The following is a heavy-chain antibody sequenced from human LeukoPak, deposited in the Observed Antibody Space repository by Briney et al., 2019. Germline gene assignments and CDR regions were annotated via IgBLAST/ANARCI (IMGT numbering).Heavy chain of an antibody. CDR1: GFTFSSYW. J-gene: IGHJ3*02. CDR2: INSDGRMT. Sequence: PGGSLRLSCAASGFTFSSYWMDWVRQAPGKGLGWVSGINSDGRMTRYAESVKGRFTISRDNAKNTLYLQMNSLRAEDTSVYYCARVGSTDGPHAFDIWGQGTMVTVSS. V-gene: IGHV3-74*01. CDR3: ARVGSTDGPHAFDI. D-gene: IGHD2-21*02.